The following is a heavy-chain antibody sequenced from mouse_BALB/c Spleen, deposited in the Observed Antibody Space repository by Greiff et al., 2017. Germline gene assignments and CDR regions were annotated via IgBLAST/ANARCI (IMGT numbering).Heavy chain of an antibody. Sequence: VKLQESGAELARPGASVKLSCKASGYTFTSYWMQWVKQRPGQGLEWIGAIYPGDGDTRYTQKFKGKATLTADKSSSTAYMQLSSLASEDSAVYYCARDGGYFDVWGAGTTVTVSS. CDR3: ARDGGYFDV. J-gene: IGHJ1*01. D-gene: IGHD2-3*01. CDR1: GYTFTSYW. V-gene: IGHV1-87*01. CDR2: IYPGDGDT.